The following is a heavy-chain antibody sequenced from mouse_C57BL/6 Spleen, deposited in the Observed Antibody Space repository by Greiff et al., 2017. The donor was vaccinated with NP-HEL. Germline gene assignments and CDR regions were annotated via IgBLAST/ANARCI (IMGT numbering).Heavy chain of an antibody. CDR1: GYTFTSYW. Sequence: QVQLQQPGAELVKPGASVKLSCKASGYTFTSYWMQWVKQRPGQGLEWIGEIDPSDSYTNYNQKFKGKATLTVDTSSSTAYMQLSSLTSEDSAVYYCARRSCDGNHALEYWGQGTTLTVSS. CDR2: IDPSDSYT. V-gene: IGHV1-50*01. CDR3: ARRSCDGNHALEY. D-gene: IGHD2-1*01. J-gene: IGHJ2*01.